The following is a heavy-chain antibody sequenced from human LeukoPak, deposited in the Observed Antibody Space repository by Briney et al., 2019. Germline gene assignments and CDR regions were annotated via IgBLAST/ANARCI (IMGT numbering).Heavy chain of an antibody. CDR2: IYSGGNT. Sequence: GGSLRLSCAASGLTISSNYMNWVRQAPGKGLEWVSVIYSGGNTYYADSVKGRFTISRDNSKNTLYLQMNSLRVEDTAVYYCVRLVGHFDFWGQGTQVTVSS. J-gene: IGHJ4*02. V-gene: IGHV3-53*01. CDR3: VRLVGHFDF. CDR1: GLTISSNY. D-gene: IGHD3-16*01.